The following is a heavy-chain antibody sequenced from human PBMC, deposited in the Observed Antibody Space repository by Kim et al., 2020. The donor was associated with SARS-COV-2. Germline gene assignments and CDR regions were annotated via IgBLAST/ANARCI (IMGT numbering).Heavy chain of an antibody. V-gene: IGHV3-30*18. J-gene: IGHJ5*01. D-gene: IGHD3-3*01. CDR2: ISYDGSNK. CDR3: AKDKEYYDFWSGYYTDS. CDR1: GFTFSSYG. Sequence: GGSLRLSCAASGFTFSSYGMHWVRQAPGKGLEWVAVISYDGSNKYYADPVKGRFTISRDNSKKPLYLQMNSLRAEDTAVYYCAKDKEYYDFWSGYYTDS.